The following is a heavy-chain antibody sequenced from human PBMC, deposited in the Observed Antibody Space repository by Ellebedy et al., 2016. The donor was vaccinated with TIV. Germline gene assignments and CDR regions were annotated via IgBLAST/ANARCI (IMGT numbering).Heavy chain of an antibody. V-gene: IGHV3-66*04. CDR3: VRQVRGVVY. CDR2: IYSGGST. Sequence: GGSLRLSCAASGFTVSSNYMSWVRQAPGKGLEWVSVIYSGGSTYYADSVKGRFTISRDNSKNTLYLQMSSLRPEDTAVYYCVRQVRGVVYWGQGTLVTVSS. CDR1: GFTVSSNY. J-gene: IGHJ4*02. D-gene: IGHD3-10*01.